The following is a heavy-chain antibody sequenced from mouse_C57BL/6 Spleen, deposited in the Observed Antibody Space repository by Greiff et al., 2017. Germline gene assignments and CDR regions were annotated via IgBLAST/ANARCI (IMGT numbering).Heavy chain of an antibody. CDR3: ARRSNYDAMDY. J-gene: IGHJ4*01. D-gene: IGHD2-5*01. V-gene: IGHV1-80*01. CDR1: GYAFSSYW. Sequence: QVQLQQSGAELVKPGASVKISCKASGYAFSSYWMNWVKQRPGKGLEWIGQIYPGDGDTNYNGKFKGKATLTADKSSSTAYMQLSSLTSEDSAVYFCARRSNYDAMDYWGKGTSVTVSS. CDR2: IYPGDGDT.